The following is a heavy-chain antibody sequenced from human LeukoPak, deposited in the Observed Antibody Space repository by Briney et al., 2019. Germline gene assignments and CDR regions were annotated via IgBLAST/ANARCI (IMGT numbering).Heavy chain of an antibody. CDR3: ARTMEGYCSGGSCYQYSYYMDV. Sequence: SETLSLTCTVSGGSINSGNHYWGWIRQSPGKGLEWIGNIYYSGSTYYNPSLKSRVTLSIDTSKNQFSLKLTSVTAADTAVYYCARTMEGYCSGGSCYQYSYYMDVWGKGTTVTVSS. CDR2: IYYSGST. V-gene: IGHV4-39*07. D-gene: IGHD2-15*01. J-gene: IGHJ6*03. CDR1: GGSINSGNHY.